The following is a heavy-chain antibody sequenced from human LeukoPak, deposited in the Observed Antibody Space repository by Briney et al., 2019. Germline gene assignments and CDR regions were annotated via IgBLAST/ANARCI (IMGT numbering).Heavy chain of an antibody. CDR1: GASIRGYF. CDR3: ARRGVTKLGKYFDY. CDR2: IYTNGAT. Sequence: SEALSLTCNVSGASIRGYFMTWIRQFPGKGVEWIGHIYTNGATTYNPSLKSRVTISIDTSKNQYSLKLNSVTAADTAVYYCARRGVTKLGKYFDYWGQGTLVTVSS. J-gene: IGHJ4*02. D-gene: IGHD7-27*01. V-gene: IGHV4-4*09.